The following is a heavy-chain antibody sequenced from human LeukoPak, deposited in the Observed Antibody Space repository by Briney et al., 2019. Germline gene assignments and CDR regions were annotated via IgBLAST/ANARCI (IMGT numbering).Heavy chain of an antibody. J-gene: IGHJ4*02. CDR1: GGSISSYY. CDR3: ARGYSSSWNYFDY. CDR2: IYYSGST. D-gene: IGHD6-13*01. V-gene: IGHV4-59*08. Sequence: SETLSLTCTVSGGSISSYYWSWIRQPPGKGLEWIGYIYYSGSTNYNPSLKSRVTISVDTSKNQISLKLRSVTAADTAVYYCARGYSSSWNYFDYWGQGTLVTVSS.